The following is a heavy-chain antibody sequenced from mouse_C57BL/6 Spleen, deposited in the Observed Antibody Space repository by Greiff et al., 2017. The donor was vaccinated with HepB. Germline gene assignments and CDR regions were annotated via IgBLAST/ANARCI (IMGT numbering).Heavy chain of an antibody. D-gene: IGHD1-1*01. Sequence: VKLQESGAELVKPGASVKMSCKASGYTFTSYWITWVKQRPGQGLEWIGDIYPGSGSTNYNETFKSKATLTVDTSSSTAYLQLSSLTSEDSAVYYCARRGSTTGGDCYWGQGTTLTVSS. V-gene: IGHV1-55*01. J-gene: IGHJ2*01. CDR2: IYPGSGST. CDR1: GYTFTSYW. CDR3: ARRGSTTGGDCY.